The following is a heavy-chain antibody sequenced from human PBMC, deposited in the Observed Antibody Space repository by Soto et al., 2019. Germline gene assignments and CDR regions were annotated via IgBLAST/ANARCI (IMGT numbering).Heavy chain of an antibody. CDR1: GFTFSSYA. Sequence: PGGSLRLSCAASGFTFSSYAMNWVRQAPGQGLEWVSGLRGSTGNTSYADSVKGRFTISRDISKHTLFLQMDSLRAEDTAVYYCAKGASNGLAVHIDSWGLGTLVTVSS. V-gene: IGHV3-23*01. D-gene: IGHD6-19*01. J-gene: IGHJ4*02. CDR3: AKGASNGLAVHIDS. CDR2: LRGSTGNT.